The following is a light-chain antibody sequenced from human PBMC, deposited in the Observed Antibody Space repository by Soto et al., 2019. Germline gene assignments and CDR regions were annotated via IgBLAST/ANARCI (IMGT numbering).Light chain of an antibody. CDR2: DAS. J-gene: IGKJ1*01. V-gene: IGKV3D-20*02. Sequence: EIVLTQSPGTLSLSPGERATLSCRASQSVSSSYLAWYQQKPGQAPRLLMYDASRRATGIPDRCRGSGSGTEFTLTISSLYSEELAIDYWQEANNRHQGSFGQG. CDR3: QEANNRHQGS. CDR1: QSVSSSY.